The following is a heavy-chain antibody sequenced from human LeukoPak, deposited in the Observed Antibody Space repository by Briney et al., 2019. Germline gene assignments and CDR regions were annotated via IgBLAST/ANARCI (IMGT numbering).Heavy chain of an antibody. CDR1: TSR. Sequence: VASVKVSCKATSRISWVRQAPGRGLEWMGWIGTYGGDTDYAQKFQGRIAVTTDTSTSTVYMELSNLRSDDTAVYYCARDLWNFYDDSGYKWDCDSWGQGTLITVSS. CDR2: IGTYGGDT. V-gene: IGHV1-18*01. J-gene: IGHJ5*01. CDR3: ARDLWNFYDDSGYKWDCDS. D-gene: IGHD3-22*01.